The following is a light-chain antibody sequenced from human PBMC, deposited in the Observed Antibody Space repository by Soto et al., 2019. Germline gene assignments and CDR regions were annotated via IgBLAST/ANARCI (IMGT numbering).Light chain of an antibody. CDR3: QQSYSTPPWT. CDR2: AAF. Sequence: DIQMTQSPSSLSASVGDRVTITCRASQSIVTYLNWYLQKPGKAPKLLIYAAFNLQSGVPSRFSGSGSGTDFPLTISSLQPEDFATYFCQQSYSTPPWTFGQGTKVEIK. J-gene: IGKJ1*01. CDR1: QSIVTY. V-gene: IGKV1-39*01.